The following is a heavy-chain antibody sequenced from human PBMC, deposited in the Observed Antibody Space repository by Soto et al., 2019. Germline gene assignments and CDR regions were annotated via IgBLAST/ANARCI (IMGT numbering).Heavy chain of an antibody. V-gene: IGHV1-8*01. Sequence: QVQLVQSGAEVKKPGASVKVSCKASGYTFTSYDLNWVRQATGQGLEWMGWMNPNSGNTDHAQKFQGIVTMTRNTSICTAYMELSSPRSDNTAVYYFARAHNWGYSYGLVGYCGQGTLGTVSS. D-gene: IGHD5-18*01. CDR2: MNPNSGNT. CDR3: ARAHNWGYSYGLVGY. J-gene: IGHJ4*02. CDR1: GYTFTSYD.